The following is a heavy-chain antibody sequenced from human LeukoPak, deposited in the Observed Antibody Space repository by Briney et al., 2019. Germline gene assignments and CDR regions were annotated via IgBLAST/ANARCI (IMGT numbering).Heavy chain of an antibody. CDR3: TTLPLGHLTGYIIGYYGMDV. J-gene: IGHJ6*02. CDR1: GFTFSNAW. CDR2: IKSKTDGGTT. V-gene: IGHV3-15*01. D-gene: IGHD5-18*01. Sequence: GGSLRLSCAASGFTFSNAWMSWVRQAPGKGLEWVGRIKSKTDGGTTDYAAPVKGRFTIPRDDSKNTLYLQMNSLKTEDTAVYYCTTLPLGHLTGYIIGYYGMDVWGQGTTVTVSS.